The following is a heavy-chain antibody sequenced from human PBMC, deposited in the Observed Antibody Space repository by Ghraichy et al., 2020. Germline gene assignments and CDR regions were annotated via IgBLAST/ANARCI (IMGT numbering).Heavy chain of an antibody. D-gene: IGHD3-22*01. CDR2: IYYSGST. Sequence: SETLSLTCTVSGGSISSGSYYWGWIRQPPGKGLEWIGTIYYSGSTYYNPSLKSRVTISVDRSKNQFSLKLSSVTAADTAVYYCARSYYYDSSGYYFHFDYWGQGTLVTVSS. CDR3: ARSYYYDSSGYYFHFDY. CDR1: GGSISSGSYY. J-gene: IGHJ4*02. V-gene: IGHV4-39*07.